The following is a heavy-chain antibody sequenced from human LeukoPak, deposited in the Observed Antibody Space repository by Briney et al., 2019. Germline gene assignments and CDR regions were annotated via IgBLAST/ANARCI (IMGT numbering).Heavy chain of an antibody. CDR2: IIPIFGTA. Sequence: ASVKVSCKASGGTFSSYAISWVRQAPGQGLEWMGGIIPIFGTANYAQKFQGRVTITADESTGTAYMELSSLRSEDTAVYYCARAEDSSVSTFDYWGQGTLVTVSS. D-gene: IGHD3-22*01. CDR3: ARAEDSSVSTFDY. V-gene: IGHV1-69*13. CDR1: GGTFSSYA. J-gene: IGHJ4*02.